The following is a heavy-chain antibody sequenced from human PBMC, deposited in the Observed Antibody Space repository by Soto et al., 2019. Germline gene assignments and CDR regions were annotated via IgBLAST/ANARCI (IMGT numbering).Heavy chain of an antibody. CDR1: GYTFSDYY. CDR2: IDTSGTKI. J-gene: IGHJ4*02. D-gene: IGHD3-3*01. V-gene: IGHV3-11*01. Sequence: QVQLVESGGDLVKPGGSLRLSCAASGYTFSDYYMSWIRQAPGKGLEWISYIDTSGTKIYYADSVKGRFTITRDNAKNSLYLEMNSLRGEHTAVYYCASHYDMWSGYLSPVDYWGQGTLVTVSS. CDR3: ASHYDMWSGYLSPVDY.